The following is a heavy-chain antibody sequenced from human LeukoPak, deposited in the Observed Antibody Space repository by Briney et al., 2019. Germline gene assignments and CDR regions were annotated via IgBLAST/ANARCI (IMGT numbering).Heavy chain of an antibody. V-gene: IGHV6-1*01. Sequence: SQARSLTCAISGDSVSSNSAAWNWIRQSPSRGLEWLGRTYYRSKWYNDYAVSVKSRITINPDTSKNQFSLQLNSVTPEDTAVYYCARAPGYSSGSCDFDYWGQGTLVTVSS. CDR1: GDSVSSNSAA. J-gene: IGHJ4*02. CDR2: TYYRSKWYN. D-gene: IGHD6-19*01. CDR3: ARAPGYSSGSCDFDY.